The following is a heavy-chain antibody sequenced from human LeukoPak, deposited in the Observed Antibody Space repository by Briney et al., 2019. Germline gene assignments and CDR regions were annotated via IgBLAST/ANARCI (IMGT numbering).Heavy chain of an antibody. Sequence: GGSLRLSCAASGFTFSSYAVSWVRQAPGKGLEWVSAISGSGGSTYYADSVKGRFTISRDNSKNTLYLQMNSLRAEDTAVYYCAKRSGIAVAGKFDYWGQGTLVTVSS. D-gene: IGHD6-19*01. J-gene: IGHJ4*02. CDR3: AKRSGIAVAGKFDY. V-gene: IGHV3-23*01. CDR2: ISGSGGST. CDR1: GFTFSSYA.